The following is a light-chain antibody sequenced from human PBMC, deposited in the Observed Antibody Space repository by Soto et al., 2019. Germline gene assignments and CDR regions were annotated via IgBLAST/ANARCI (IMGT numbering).Light chain of an antibody. CDR1: SSDVGGYIY. Sequence: QSALTQPASVSGSPGQSITISCTGTSSDVGGYIYVSWYQQHPGKAPKLMIYEVSARPSGVSDRFSGSKSGNTASLTISGLQAEDEADYYCSSYTEISTPFVFGTGTKLTVL. CDR2: EVS. J-gene: IGLJ1*01. V-gene: IGLV2-14*01. CDR3: SSYTEISTPFV.